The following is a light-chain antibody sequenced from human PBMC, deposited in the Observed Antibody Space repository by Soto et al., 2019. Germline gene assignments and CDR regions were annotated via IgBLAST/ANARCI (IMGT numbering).Light chain of an antibody. Sequence: EILMTQSPSTLSVSPGERATLSCRASQSVSRKLAWYQQKPGQAPRLLIYGASTRATGIPVRFSGSGSGTEFTLTISSLQYEDFAVYYCQQYNNWHPITFGQGTRLEIK. CDR1: QSVSRK. V-gene: IGKV3-15*01. J-gene: IGKJ5*01. CDR2: GAS. CDR3: QQYNNWHPIT.